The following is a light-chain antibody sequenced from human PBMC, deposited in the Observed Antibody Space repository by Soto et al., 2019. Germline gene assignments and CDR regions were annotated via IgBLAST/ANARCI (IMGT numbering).Light chain of an antibody. Sequence: EIVMTQSPATLSASPGERVTLSCRASQSVSSNLAWYQQKPGQAPRLLIYGASTRATGIPARFSGSGSGTEFTLTISSLQSEDFAVYYCQQYHNWPPFTFGQGTKLEIK. CDR2: GAS. CDR3: QQYHNWPPFT. J-gene: IGKJ2*01. V-gene: IGKV3-15*01. CDR1: QSVSSN.